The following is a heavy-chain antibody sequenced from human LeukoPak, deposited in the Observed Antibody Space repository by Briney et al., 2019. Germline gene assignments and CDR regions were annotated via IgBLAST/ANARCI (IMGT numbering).Heavy chain of an antibody. Sequence: GSSVKVSCKASGGTFSSYAISWVRQAPGQGLEWMGGIIPIFGTANYAQKFQGRVTITADESTSTAYMELSSRRSEDTAVYYCARAYFLSTHPHYDAAFDIWGQGTMVTVSS. CDR3: ARAYFLSTHPHYDAAFDI. J-gene: IGHJ3*02. V-gene: IGHV1-69*01. CDR1: GGTFSSYA. D-gene: IGHD2/OR15-2a*01. CDR2: IIPIFGTA.